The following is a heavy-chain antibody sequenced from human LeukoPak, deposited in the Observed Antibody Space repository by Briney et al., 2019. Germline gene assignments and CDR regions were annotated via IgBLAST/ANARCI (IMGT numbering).Heavy chain of an antibody. CDR1: GGSISSHY. D-gene: IGHD6-6*01. CDR3: ARSPAARGYYYYYYYMDV. CDR2: IYYRGST. V-gene: IGHV4-59*11. Sequence: SETLPLTCTVSGGSISSHYWSWIRQPPGKGLEWIGYIYYRGSTNYNPSLKSRVTISVDTSKNQFSLKLSSVTAADTAVYYCARSPAARGYYYYYYYMDVWGKGTTVTVSS. J-gene: IGHJ6*03.